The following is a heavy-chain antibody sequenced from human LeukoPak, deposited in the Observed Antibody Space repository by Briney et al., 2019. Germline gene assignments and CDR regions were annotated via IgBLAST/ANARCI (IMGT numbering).Heavy chain of an antibody. D-gene: IGHD1-26*01. CDR3: VKDYQVGNSPAFGDY. V-gene: IGHV3-23*01. CDR2: LIENGATT. CDR1: GFTFSSYS. Sequence: GGSLRLSCAASGFTFSSYSMSWVRRAPGKGLEWVSGLIENGATTYYADSVKGRFTISRDNSRNTMYLQMNSLRVEDTAVYYCVKDYQVGNSPAFGDYWGQGTLVTISS. J-gene: IGHJ4*02.